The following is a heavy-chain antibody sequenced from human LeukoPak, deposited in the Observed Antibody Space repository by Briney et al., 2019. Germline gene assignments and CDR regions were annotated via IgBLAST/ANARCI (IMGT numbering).Heavy chain of an antibody. J-gene: IGHJ4*02. D-gene: IGHD5-18*01. CDR1: GFTFSSYA. CDR3: ASSAMVTGSLDY. V-gene: IGHV3-30-3*01. CDR2: ISYDGSNK. Sequence: LGRSLRLSCAASGFTFSSYAMHWVRQAPGKGLEWVAVISYDGSNKYYADSVRGRFTISRDNSKNTLYLQMNSLRAEDTAVYYCASSAMVTGSLDYWGQGTLVTVSS.